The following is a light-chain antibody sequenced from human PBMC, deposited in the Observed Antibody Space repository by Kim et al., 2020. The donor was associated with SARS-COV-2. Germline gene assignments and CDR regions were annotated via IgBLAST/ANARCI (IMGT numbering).Light chain of an antibody. J-gene: IGLJ3*02. Sequence: SYELTQPLSVSVALGQTARITCGGNNIGSKNEHRYQQKPGQAPVLVIYRDSNRPYGIPERFSGSNSGNTATLTISRAQAGDEADYYCQVWDSSTAWVFGGGTQLTVL. V-gene: IGLV3-9*01. CDR2: RDS. CDR3: QVWDSSTAWV. CDR1: NIGSKN.